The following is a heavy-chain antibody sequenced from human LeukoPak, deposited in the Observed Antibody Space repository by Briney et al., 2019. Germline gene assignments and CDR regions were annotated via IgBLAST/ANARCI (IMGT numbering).Heavy chain of an antibody. Sequence: PGGSLRLSCAASGFTFSSYWMRWVRQAPGKGLVWVSRINTDGSSTSYADSVKGRFTISRDNAKNTLYLQMNSLRAEDTAVYYCARDTAIVGAPTYRDYWGQGTLVTVSS. CDR3: ARDTAIVGAPTYRDY. CDR1: GFTFSSYW. J-gene: IGHJ4*02. CDR2: INTDGSST. V-gene: IGHV3-74*01. D-gene: IGHD1-26*01.